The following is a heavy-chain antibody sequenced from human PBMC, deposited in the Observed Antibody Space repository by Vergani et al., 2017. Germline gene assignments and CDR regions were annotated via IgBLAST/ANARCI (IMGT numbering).Heavy chain of an antibody. CDR2: IWYDGSNK. CDR1: GFTFSSYG. J-gene: IGHJ5*02. V-gene: IGHV3-33*01. D-gene: IGHD1-26*01. Sequence: QVQLVESGGGVVQPGRSLRLSCAASGFTFSSYGMHWVRQAPGKGLEWVAVIWYDGSNKYYADSVKGRFTISRDNSKNTLYLQMNSLRAEDTAVYYCARDYGVGATAGGFDPWGQGTLVTVSS. CDR3: ARDYGVGATAGGFDP.